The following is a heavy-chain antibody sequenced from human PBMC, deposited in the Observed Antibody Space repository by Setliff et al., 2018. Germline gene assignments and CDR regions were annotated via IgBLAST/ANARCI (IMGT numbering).Heavy chain of an antibody. Sequence: PSETLSLTCAAYGGTFSDYYWTWIRQPPGKGLEWVGEINHRGSTNYNPSLKSRVTISVDTSKNQFSLKLSSVTAADTAVYYCARMSGFLYIDVWGKGTTVTVSS. CDR1: GGTFSDYY. D-gene: IGHD3-3*01. CDR3: ARMSGFLYIDV. J-gene: IGHJ6*03. CDR2: INHRGST. V-gene: IGHV4-34*01.